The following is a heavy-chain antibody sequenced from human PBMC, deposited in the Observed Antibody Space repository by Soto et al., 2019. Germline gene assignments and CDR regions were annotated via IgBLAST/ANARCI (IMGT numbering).Heavy chain of an antibody. CDR3: ARLDQMYYYGSADY. J-gene: IGHJ4*02. Sequence: GGSLRLSCAASGFTFSSYWMHWVRQAPGKGLVWVSRINSDGSSTSYADSVKGRFTISRDNAKNTLYLQMNSLRAEDTAVYYCARLDQMYYYGSADYWGQGTLVTVSS. CDR2: INSDGSST. V-gene: IGHV3-74*01. CDR1: GFTFSSYW. D-gene: IGHD3-10*01.